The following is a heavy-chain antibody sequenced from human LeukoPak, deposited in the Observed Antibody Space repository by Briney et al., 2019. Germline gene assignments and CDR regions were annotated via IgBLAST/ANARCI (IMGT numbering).Heavy chain of an antibody. CDR3: ATNQYGDYTLGGY. J-gene: IGHJ4*02. CDR2: INPNSGGT. CDR1: GYTFTGYY. Sequence: ASVKVSCKASGYTFTGYYIHWVRQAPGQGLEWMGWINPNSGGTNSAQKFQGRVTMTRDTSISTAYMELSTLRSDDTAVYYCATNQYGDYTLGGYWGQGTLVSVSS. D-gene: IGHD4-17*01. V-gene: IGHV1-2*02.